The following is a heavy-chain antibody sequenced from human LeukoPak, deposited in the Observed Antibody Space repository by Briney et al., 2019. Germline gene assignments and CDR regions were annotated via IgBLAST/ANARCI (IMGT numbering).Heavy chain of an antibody. CDR2: IKRKSDGGTT. J-gene: IGHJ5*02. CDR1: GSTFSSYA. Sequence: GGSLRLSCAASGSTFSSYAMSWVRQAPGKGLEWVGRIKRKSDGGTTDYAAPVKGRFTISRDDSKNTLYLQMNSLKTEDTAVYYCTSGAMLVSWGQGTLVTVSS. D-gene: IGHD3-22*01. V-gene: IGHV3-15*01. CDR3: TSGAMLVS.